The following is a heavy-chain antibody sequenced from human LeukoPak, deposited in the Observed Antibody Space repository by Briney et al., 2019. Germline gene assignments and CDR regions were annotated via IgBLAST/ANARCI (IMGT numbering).Heavy chain of an antibody. CDR2: INPSSGGT. D-gene: IGHD4-17*01. J-gene: IGHJ5*02. CDR1: GYTFTGYY. CDR3: ARHMTTANNWFDP. Sequence: ASVKVSCKASGYTFTGYYMHWVRQAPGQGREWMGWINPSSGGTNYAQKFQGRVTMTRDTSISTAYMELSRLISDDTAVYYCARHMTTANNWFDPWGQGTLVTVPS. V-gene: IGHV1-2*02.